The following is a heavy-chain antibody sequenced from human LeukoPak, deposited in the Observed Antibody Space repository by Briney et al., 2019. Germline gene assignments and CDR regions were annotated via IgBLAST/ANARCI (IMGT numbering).Heavy chain of an antibody. Sequence: GASVKVSCKASGYTFTSYGISWVRQAPGQGLEWMGWISAYNGNTNYAQNIQGRATMTTDTSTNTAYMELRSLRSDDTAVYYCARGREVPEGSVVVDYWYFDLWGRGTLVTVSS. V-gene: IGHV1-18*01. D-gene: IGHD2-15*01. CDR3: ARGREVPEGSVVVDYWYFDL. J-gene: IGHJ2*01. CDR1: GYTFTSYG. CDR2: ISAYNGNT.